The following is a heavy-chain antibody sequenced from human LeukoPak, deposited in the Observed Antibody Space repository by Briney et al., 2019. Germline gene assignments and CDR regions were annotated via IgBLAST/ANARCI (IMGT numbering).Heavy chain of an antibody. J-gene: IGHJ4*02. V-gene: IGHV4-34*01. CDR3: ASGPVYAVAGPIDY. CDR1: GGSFSGYY. CDR2: INHSGST. D-gene: IGHD6-19*01. Sequence: SETLSLTCAVYGGSFSGYYWSWIRRPPGKGLEWIGEINHSGSTNYNPSLKSRVTISVDTSKNQFSLKLSSVTAADTAVYYCASGPVYAVAGPIDYWGQGTLVTVSS.